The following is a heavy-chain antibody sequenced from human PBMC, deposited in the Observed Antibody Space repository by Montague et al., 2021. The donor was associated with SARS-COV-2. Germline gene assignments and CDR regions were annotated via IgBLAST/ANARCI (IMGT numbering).Heavy chain of an antibody. CDR3: ATLARGLFDHGMDV. CDR1: GFTFSRHE. V-gene: IGHV3-48*03. D-gene: IGHD3-10*01. J-gene: IGHJ6*02. CDR2: ITSDGGII. Sequence: SLRLSCAASGFTFSRHEVNWVRQAPGKGLEWVSYITSDGGIIYYADSVEGRFTISRDNAKNSLYLHMNSLRVGDTAVYYCATLARGLFDHGMDVWGQGTRSPSP.